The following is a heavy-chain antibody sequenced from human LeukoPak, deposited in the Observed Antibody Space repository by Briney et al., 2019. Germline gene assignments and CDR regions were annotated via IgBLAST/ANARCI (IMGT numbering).Heavy chain of an antibody. D-gene: IGHD3-10*02. V-gene: IGHV3-23*01. Sequence: PGRSLRLSCAASGFTFSSFAMTWVRQAPGKGLEWVSSISGSGGTTYYADSIKGRFTISRDSSKNMLYLQMNRLRAEDTAVYYCAELGITMIGGVWGKGTTVTISS. CDR3: AELGITMIGGV. J-gene: IGHJ6*04. CDR2: ISGSGGTT. CDR1: GFTFSSFA.